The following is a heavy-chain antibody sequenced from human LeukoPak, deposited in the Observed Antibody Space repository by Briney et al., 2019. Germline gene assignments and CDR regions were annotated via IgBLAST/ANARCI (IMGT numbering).Heavy chain of an antibody. D-gene: IGHD2-15*01. CDR3: AYSPTWVDRFDL. J-gene: IGHJ4*02. Sequence: GGSLRLSCAASGFTFSSYAMHWVRQAPGKGLEWVAVISYDGSNKYYADSVKGRFTISRDNSKNTLYLQMNNLRAEDTAVYYCAYSPTWVDRFDLWGQGTLVTVSS. CDR1: GFTFSSYA. V-gene: IGHV3-30*04. CDR2: ISYDGSNK.